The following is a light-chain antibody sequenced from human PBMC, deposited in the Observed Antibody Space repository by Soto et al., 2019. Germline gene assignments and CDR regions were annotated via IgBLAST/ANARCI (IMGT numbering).Light chain of an antibody. J-gene: IGKJ1*01. Sequence: EIVLTQSPVTLSLSPGERGTLSCRASQSVSSSYLAWYQQIPGQSPRLLIYGASTRATGIPDRFSGSGSGTDFTLTISRLEPEDFAVYYCQQYDSSPTFGQGTKVDIK. CDR2: GAS. V-gene: IGKV3-20*01. CDR3: QQYDSSPT. CDR1: QSVSSSY.